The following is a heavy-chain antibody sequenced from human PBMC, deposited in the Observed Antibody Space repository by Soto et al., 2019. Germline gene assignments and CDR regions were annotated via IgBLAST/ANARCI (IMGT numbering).Heavy chain of an antibody. CDR3: ARGKGSSGGYFDS. D-gene: IGHD3-22*01. Sequence: QVQLQESGPGLVKPSETLSLTCTVSGGSVNSGGYYWSWIRQPPGKGLEWIGYISYSGSTDYHPSLKSRVTISVDTSKNQFSLNVSSVTAADTAVYYCARGKGSSGGYFDSWGQGTLVTVSS. CDR1: GGSVNSGGYY. CDR2: ISYSGST. J-gene: IGHJ4*02. V-gene: IGHV4-61*08.